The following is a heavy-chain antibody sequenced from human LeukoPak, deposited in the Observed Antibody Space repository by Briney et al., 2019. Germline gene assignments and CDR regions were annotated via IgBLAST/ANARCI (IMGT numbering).Heavy chain of an antibody. CDR2: IYYSGST. J-gene: IGHJ4*02. CDR1: GGSVSSGSYY. V-gene: IGHV4-61*01. CDR3: ARQSSSDYYPAYFDY. Sequence: SETLSLTCTVSGGSVSSGSYYWSWIRQPPGKGLEWIGYIYYSGSTNYNPSLKSRVTISVDTSKNQFSLKLGSVTAADTAVYYCARQSSSDYYPAYFDYWGQGTLVTVFS. D-gene: IGHD3-22*01.